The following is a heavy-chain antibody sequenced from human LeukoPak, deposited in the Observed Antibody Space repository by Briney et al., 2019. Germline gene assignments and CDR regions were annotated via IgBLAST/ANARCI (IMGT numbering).Heavy chain of an antibody. V-gene: IGHV3-7*01. D-gene: IGHD1-26*01. CDR1: GFTFSSYW. Sequence: GGSLRLSCAASGFTFSSYWLSWVRRAPGKGLEWVASIEQDGSQKYYVDSVRGRFTISRDNAKNSVYLQTNSLRVEDTAVYYCARNSGSNPFDYWGQGTLVTVSS. J-gene: IGHJ4*02. CDR2: IEQDGSQK. CDR3: ARNSGSNPFDY.